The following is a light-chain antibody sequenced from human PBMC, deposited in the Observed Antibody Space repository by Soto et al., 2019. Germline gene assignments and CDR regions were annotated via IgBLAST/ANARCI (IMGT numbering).Light chain of an antibody. Sequence: QSALTQPPSASASPRQSVTVSCTGTSSDVVGHTYVSWYQQHPGKDPKLINYEVTQRPSGVPARFSGSKSGNTASLTVSGLQADDEADYYCSSYAGSNNSYGFGTGTKGTVL. CDR1: SSDVVGHTY. J-gene: IGLJ1*01. V-gene: IGLV2-8*01. CDR3: SSYAGSNNSYG. CDR2: EVT.